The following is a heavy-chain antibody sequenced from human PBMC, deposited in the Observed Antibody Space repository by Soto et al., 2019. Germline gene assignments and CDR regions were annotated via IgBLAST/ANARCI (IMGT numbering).Heavy chain of an antibody. CDR2: IKQDGSEK. Sequence: EVQLVESGGGLVQPGGSLRLSCAASGFTFSHYWMSWVRQAPGKGLEWVANIKQDGSEKYYVDSVKGRFTVSRDNAKNSLYLQMNSLRAEDTAVYYCARKRVSEGFDYWGQGTVVTVSS. J-gene: IGHJ4*02. CDR3: ARKRVSEGFDY. CDR1: GFTFSHYW. V-gene: IGHV3-7*03. D-gene: IGHD3-3*01.